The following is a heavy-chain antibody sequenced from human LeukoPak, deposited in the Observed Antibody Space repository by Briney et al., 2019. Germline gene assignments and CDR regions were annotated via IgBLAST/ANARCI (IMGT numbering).Heavy chain of an antibody. V-gene: IGHV3-74*01. CDR2: INSDGSST. CDR3: ARERVAYCGGDCYIFDY. D-gene: IGHD2-21*02. CDR1: GFTFSNYW. Sequence: GGSLRLSCAASGFTFSNYWMHWVRQAPGKGLVWVSRINSDGSSTTYADSVKGRFTISRDNSKNTLYLQMNSLRAEDTAVYYCARERVAYCGGDCYIFDYWGQGTLVTVSS. J-gene: IGHJ4*02.